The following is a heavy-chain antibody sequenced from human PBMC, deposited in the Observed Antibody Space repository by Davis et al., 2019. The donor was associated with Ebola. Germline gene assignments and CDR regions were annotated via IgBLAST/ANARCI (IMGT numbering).Heavy chain of an antibody. D-gene: IGHD6-13*01. CDR2: IKQDGSEK. Sequence: GGSLRLSCAASGFTFSSYWMSWVRQAPGKGLEWVANIKQDGSEKYYVDSVKGRFTISRDNAKNSLYLQMNSLRAEDTAVYYCARDGSYSSSWYYYGMDVWGQGTTVIVSS. CDR1: GFTFSSYW. CDR3: ARDGSYSSSWYYYGMDV. J-gene: IGHJ6*02. V-gene: IGHV3-7*01.